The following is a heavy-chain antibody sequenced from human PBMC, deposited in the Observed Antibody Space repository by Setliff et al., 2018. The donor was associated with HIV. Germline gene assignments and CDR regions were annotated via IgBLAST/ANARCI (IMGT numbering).Heavy chain of an antibody. D-gene: IGHD6-19*01. V-gene: IGHV4-59*11. J-gene: IGHJ4*02. CDR1: GASISSHY. Sequence: SETLSLTCTVSGASISSHYWTWIRQPPGKGLEWIGSIYSSGSTNYNPSLKSRVTISADKSKNQFSLKLSSVTAADTAVYYCARGSSGWTFDYWGQGTLVTVSS. CDR2: IYSSGST. CDR3: ARGSSGWTFDY.